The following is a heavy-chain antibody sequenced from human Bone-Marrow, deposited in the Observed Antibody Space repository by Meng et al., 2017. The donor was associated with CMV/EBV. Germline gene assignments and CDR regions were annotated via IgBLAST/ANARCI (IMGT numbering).Heavy chain of an antibody. CDR3: ARTTPAKTDYWT. CDR1: GFSVSSCW. CDR2: LDDQRGT. D-gene: IGHD4/OR15-4a*01. Sequence: CGAAGFSVSSCWMQWVRQVPGKGPVWLARLDDQRGTKYADFVEGRLTISRDDLMNTLYLQIHSLRVEDTAVYYCARTTPAKTDYWTWGQGTLVTVSS. V-gene: IGHV3-74*01. J-gene: IGHJ1*01.